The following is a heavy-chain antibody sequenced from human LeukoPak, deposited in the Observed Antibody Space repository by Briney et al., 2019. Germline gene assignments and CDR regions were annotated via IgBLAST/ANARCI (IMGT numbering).Heavy chain of an antibody. J-gene: IGHJ4*02. CDR1: GFRFSGYN. D-gene: IGHD4-11*01. Sequence: GGSLRLSCAVSGFRFSGYNMNWVRQAPGKGLEWIAYISSTTVIYYADSVEGRFAVSRDNAHDSLYLQMSSLTLDDTAVYFCAREGDGSNSGFAYWGQGTLVTVSS. CDR3: AREGDGSNSGFAY. CDR2: ISSTTVI. V-gene: IGHV3-69-1*01.